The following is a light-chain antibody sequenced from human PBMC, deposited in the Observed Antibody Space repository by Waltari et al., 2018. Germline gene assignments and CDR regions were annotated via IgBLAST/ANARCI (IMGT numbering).Light chain of an antibody. V-gene: IGKV1-9*01. CDR1: QGISSY. J-gene: IGKJ2*01. CDR2: AAS. Sequence: DIQLTQSPSFLSASVGDRVTITCRASQGISSYLDWYQQKPGKAHKLRIYAASTLQSGVKARVSGRGAGTEFTLTISSLQPEDFATFYCQQLNSYPHTFGQGTKLEFK. CDR3: QQLNSYPHT.